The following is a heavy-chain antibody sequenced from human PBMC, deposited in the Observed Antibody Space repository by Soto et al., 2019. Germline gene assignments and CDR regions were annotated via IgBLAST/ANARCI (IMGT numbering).Heavy chain of an antibody. D-gene: IGHD6-6*01. CDR2: ISAYNGNT. CDR1: GYTFTSYG. Sequence: QVQLVQSGAEVKKPGASVKVSCKASGYTFTSYGISWVRQAPGQGLEWMGWISAYNGNTNYAQKLQGRVTMTTDTSTGTDDMELRSLRSADTAVYSCASGRIAAHSALDYWGQGTLVTVSS. CDR3: ASGRIAAHSALDY. V-gene: IGHV1-18*01. J-gene: IGHJ4*02.